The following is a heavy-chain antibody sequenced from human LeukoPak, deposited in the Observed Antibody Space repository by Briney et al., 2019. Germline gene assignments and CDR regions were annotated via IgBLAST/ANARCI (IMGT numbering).Heavy chain of an antibody. D-gene: IGHD1-7*01. CDR3: ARDNRNYGNDAFDI. J-gene: IGHJ3*02. Sequence: PGASVKVSCKASGYTFTSYGISWVRQAPGQGLEWMGWISAYNGNTNYAQKLQGRVTMTTDTSTSTAYMELRSLRSDDTAVYYCARDNRNYGNDAFDIWGQGTMVTVSS. V-gene: IGHV1-18*04. CDR2: ISAYNGNT. CDR1: GYTFTSYG.